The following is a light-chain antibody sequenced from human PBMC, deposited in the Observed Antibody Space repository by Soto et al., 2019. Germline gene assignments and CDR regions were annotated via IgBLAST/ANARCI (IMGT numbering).Light chain of an antibody. CDR3: FSYTTSSTLV. CDR2: EVS. CDR1: SSDVGGYNY. J-gene: IGLJ3*02. V-gene: IGLV2-14*01. Sequence: QSALTQPASVSGSPGQPITISCTGTSSDVGGYNYVSWYQQHPAKAPKLMIYEVSNRPSGVSHRFSGSKSGNTASLTISGLQAEDEADYYCFSYTTSSTLVFGGGTKLTVL.